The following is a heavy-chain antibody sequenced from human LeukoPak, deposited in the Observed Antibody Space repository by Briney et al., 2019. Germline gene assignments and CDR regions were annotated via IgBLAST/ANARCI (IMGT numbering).Heavy chain of an antibody. J-gene: IGHJ6*03. CDR1: GFTFSSYA. D-gene: IGHD2-21*02. CDR3: ARDGAVTGVYSYYMDV. Sequence: GRSLRLSCAASGFTFSSYAMHWVRQAPGKGLEWVAVISYDGSNKYYADSVKGRFTISRDNSKNTLYLQMNSLRAEDTAVYYCARDGAVTGVYSYYMDVGAKGPRVTVS. CDR2: ISYDGSNK. V-gene: IGHV3-30*04.